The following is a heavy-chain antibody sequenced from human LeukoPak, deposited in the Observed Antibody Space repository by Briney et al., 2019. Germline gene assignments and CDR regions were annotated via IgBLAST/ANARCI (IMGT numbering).Heavy chain of an antibody. V-gene: IGHV3-53*04. CDR3: ARVDYYYYGMDV. J-gene: IGHJ6*02. Sequence: AGGSLRLSCAASGFTFSSYAMSWVRQAPGKGLEWVSVIYSGGSTYYADSVKGRFTISRHNSKNTLYLQMNSLRAEDTAVYYCARVDYYYYGMDVWGQGTTVTVSS. CDR2: IYSGGST. CDR1: GFTFSSYA.